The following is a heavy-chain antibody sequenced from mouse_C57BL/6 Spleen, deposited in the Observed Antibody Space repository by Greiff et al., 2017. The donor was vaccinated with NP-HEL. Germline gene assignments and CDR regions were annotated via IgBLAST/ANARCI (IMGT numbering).Heavy chain of an antibody. D-gene: IGHD2-1*01. CDR1: GYTFTSYW. Sequence: QVQLQQPGAELVKPGASVKVSCKASGYTFTSYWMHWVKQRPGQGLEWIGRIHPSGSDTNYNQKFKGKATLPVDTSSSTAYMQLSSLTSEDSAVYYCAIEASYYGNSAWFAYWGQGTLVTVSA. CDR3: AIEASYYGNSAWFAY. CDR2: IHPSGSDT. J-gene: IGHJ3*01. V-gene: IGHV1-74*01.